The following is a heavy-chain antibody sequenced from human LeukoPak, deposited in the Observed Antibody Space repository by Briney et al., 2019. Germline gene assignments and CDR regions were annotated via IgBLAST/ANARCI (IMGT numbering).Heavy chain of an antibody. V-gene: IGHV4-31*03. CDR3: ARGIGYCSGGSCYSGMLLDY. D-gene: IGHD2-15*01. Sequence: PSETLSLTCTVSGGSISSGGYYWSWIRQHPGKGLEWIGYIYYSGSTYYNPSLKSRVTISVDTSKNQFSLKLSSVTAADTAVYYCARGIGYCSGGSCYSGMLLDYWGQGTLVTVSS. CDR1: GGSISSGGYY. CDR2: IYYSGST. J-gene: IGHJ4*02.